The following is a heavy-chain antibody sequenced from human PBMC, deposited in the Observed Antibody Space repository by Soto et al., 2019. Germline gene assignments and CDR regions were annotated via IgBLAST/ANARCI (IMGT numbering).Heavy chain of an antibody. Sequence: GGSLRLSCAASGFTFSEALMSWVRQAPGKGLEWVGRIKSKSDGGTTDYAAPVKGRFTISRDDSKNTLYLQMNSLKTEDTAVYYCTTLQITIIIVSMWGQGTLVTVSS. CDR3: TTLQITIIIVSM. J-gene: IGHJ4*02. D-gene: IGHD3-22*01. CDR2: IKSKSDGGTT. V-gene: IGHV3-15*01. CDR1: GFTFSEAL.